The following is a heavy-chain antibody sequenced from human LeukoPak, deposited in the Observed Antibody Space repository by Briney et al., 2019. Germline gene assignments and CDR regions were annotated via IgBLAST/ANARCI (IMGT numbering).Heavy chain of an antibody. Sequence: GASVKVSCKASGYTFTSYYMHWVRQAPGQGLEWMGIINPSGGGTSYAQNSQGRVTMTRDTSTSTVYMELSSLRSEDTAVYYCARNIAASWYQFYYMDVWGKGTTVTVSS. V-gene: IGHV1-46*01. CDR3: ARNIAASWYQFYYMDV. CDR2: INPSGGGT. CDR1: GYTFTSYY. D-gene: IGHD6-6*01. J-gene: IGHJ6*03.